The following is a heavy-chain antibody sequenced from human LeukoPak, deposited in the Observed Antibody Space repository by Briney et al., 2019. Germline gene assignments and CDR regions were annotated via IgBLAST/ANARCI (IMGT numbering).Heavy chain of an antibody. CDR1: GGSISSGYY. J-gene: IGHJ4*02. Sequence: SQTLSLTCTVSGGSISSGYYWSWIRQHPGKGLEWIGYIYYSGSNSYNPSLKSSVTIYVDTSKSQFSLKLSSGTAADTAVYYCARGFSGYTLYYWGQGTLVTVSS. D-gene: IGHD3-22*01. CDR2: IYYSGSN. CDR3: ARGFSGYTLYY. V-gene: IGHV4-31*03.